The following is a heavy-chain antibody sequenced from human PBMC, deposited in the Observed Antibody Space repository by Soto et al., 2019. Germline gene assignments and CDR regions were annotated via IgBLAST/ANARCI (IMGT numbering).Heavy chain of an antibody. CDR2: ISGSGGSA. J-gene: IGHJ4*02. D-gene: IGHD6-6*01. CDR1: GFTFSGYA. V-gene: IGHV3-23*01. CDR3: ARSIIERASNTGLYYFDY. Sequence: GGSLRLSCAASGFTFSGYAMSWVRQAPGKGLEWVSAISGSGGSAYYADPAKGRFTVSRDNSKNTLYVQMNSLRAEDTAIYYCARSIIERASNTGLYYFDYWGQGTLVTVSS.